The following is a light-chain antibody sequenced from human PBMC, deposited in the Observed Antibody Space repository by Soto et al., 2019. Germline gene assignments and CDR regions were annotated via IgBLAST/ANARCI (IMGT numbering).Light chain of an antibody. CDR1: QSVGSAY. V-gene: IGKV3-20*01. CDR3: QQYDTSPNT. CDR2: GGS. Sequence: EIVLTQSPGTLSLSPGERATLSCRASQSVGSAYLAWYQQRPGQAPRLLIYGGSSRATGIPDRFSGRGSGTDFSLTISRLEPEDFALYYCQQYDTSPNTFGQGTRLEIK. J-gene: IGKJ5*01.